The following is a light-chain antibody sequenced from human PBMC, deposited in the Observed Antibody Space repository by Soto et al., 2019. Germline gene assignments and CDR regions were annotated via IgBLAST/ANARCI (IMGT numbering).Light chain of an antibody. V-gene: IGKV3-20*01. CDR3: HHYGYGADT. CDR1: ESVRNNS. J-gene: IGKJ2*01. Sequence: LILTQSPGTLSLSPGERATLSCRASESVRNNSLAWHQQHPGQAPSLLIFGASSRATGIPDRFTGTGSGADFSLTISRLEPDDYAVYFCHHYGYGADTFGQGTKLEIK. CDR2: GAS.